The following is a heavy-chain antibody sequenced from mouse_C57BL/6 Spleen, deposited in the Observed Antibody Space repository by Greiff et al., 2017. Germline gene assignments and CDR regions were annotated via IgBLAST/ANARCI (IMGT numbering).Heavy chain of an antibody. CDR1: GFNIKDDY. V-gene: IGHV14-4*01. Sequence: VHVKQSGAELVRPGASVKLSCTASGFNIKDDYMHWVKQRPEQGLEWIGWIDPENGDTEYASKFQGKATITADTSSNTAYLQLSSLTSEDTAVYYCTTRFYGFAYWGQGTLVTVSA. CDR3: TTRFYGFAY. D-gene: IGHD1-1*01. CDR2: IDPENGDT. J-gene: IGHJ3*01.